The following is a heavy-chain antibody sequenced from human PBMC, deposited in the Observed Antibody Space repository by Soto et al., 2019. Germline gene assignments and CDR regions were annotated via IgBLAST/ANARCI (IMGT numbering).Heavy chain of an antibody. D-gene: IGHD6-13*01. CDR3: ARAWTATAGWANWFDR. V-gene: IGHV4-31*03. J-gene: IGHJ5*02. CDR2: IHYSGST. CDR1: GCSISGGGYY. Sequence: QVQLQEAGPGLVEPSQTLSLTCTVSGCSISGGGYYWSWIRQYSGRGLEWIGYIHYSGSTYSNPSLKSRVTISVDTSKTQFFLKLPSVTAADTAVYYCARAWTATAGWANWFDRWGQGTLVTVSS.